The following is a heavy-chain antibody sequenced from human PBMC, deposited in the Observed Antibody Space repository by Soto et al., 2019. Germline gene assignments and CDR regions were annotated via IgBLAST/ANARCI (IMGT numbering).Heavy chain of an antibody. Sequence: QVQLVQSGAEVKKPGSSVKVSCKASGGTFSSYTISWVRQAPGQGLEWMGRIIPILGIANYAQKFQGRVEIAADKATSTAYMELSSLGSEDTAVYYCARDCSSTSCWAPYGMDVWGQGTTVTVSS. CDR1: GGTFSSYT. D-gene: IGHD2-2*01. J-gene: IGHJ6*02. V-gene: IGHV1-69*02. CDR2: IIPILGIA. CDR3: ARDCSSTSCWAPYGMDV.